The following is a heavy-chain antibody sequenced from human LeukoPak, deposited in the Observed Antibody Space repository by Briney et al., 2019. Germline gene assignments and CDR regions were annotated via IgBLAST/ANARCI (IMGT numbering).Heavy chain of an antibody. CDR1: GFTFDDYS. CDR3: GKGGHSSGWTGWFDP. V-gene: IGHV3-9*01. J-gene: IGHJ5*02. Sequence: PVGSLRLSCAASGFTFDDYSMHWVRQAPGKGLEWVSGISWNSGSIGYADSVKGRFTISRDNAKDSLYLQMNSLRAEDTALYYCGKGGHSSGWTGWFDPWGQGTLVTVSS. D-gene: IGHD6-19*01. CDR2: ISWNSGSI.